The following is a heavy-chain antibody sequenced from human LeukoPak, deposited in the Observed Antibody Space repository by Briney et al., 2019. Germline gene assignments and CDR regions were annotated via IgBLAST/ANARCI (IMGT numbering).Heavy chain of an antibody. CDR3: ARSQSGYSSGCLDY. Sequence: LSGGSLRLSCAASGFTFSSYAMHWVRQAPGKGLEWVAVISYDGSNKYYADSVKGRFTISRDNSKNTLYLQMNSLRAEDTAVYYCARSQSGYSSGCLDYWGQGTLVTVSS. D-gene: IGHD6-19*01. J-gene: IGHJ4*02. CDR2: ISYDGSNK. V-gene: IGHV3-30-3*01. CDR1: GFTFSSYA.